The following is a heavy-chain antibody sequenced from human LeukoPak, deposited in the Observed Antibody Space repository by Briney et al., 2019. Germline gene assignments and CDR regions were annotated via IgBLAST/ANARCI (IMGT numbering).Heavy chain of an antibody. CDR1: GGSISSSSYY. J-gene: IGHJ6*03. D-gene: IGHD3-16*01. CDR3: AREKIGTGTVLGKDYYYMDV. CDR2: IYYTGST. Sequence: SETLSLTCTVSGGSISSSSYYWGWIRQPPGKGLEWIGSIYYTGSTNYSPSLKSRVTISVDTSKNQFSLKLSSVTAADTAMYYCAREKIGTGTVLGKDYYYMDVWGKGTTVTVSS. V-gene: IGHV4-39*07.